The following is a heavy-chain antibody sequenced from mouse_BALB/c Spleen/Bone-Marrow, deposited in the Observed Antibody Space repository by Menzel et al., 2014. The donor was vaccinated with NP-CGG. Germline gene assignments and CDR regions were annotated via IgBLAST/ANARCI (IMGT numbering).Heavy chain of an antibody. V-gene: IGHV1-54*03. CDR2: NNPGSGGT. CDR3: ARSIYDGYSEAMDY. J-gene: IGHJ4*01. D-gene: IGHD2-3*01. Sequence: VMLVESGAELVRPGTSVKVSCKASGYAFTNYLIEWVKQRPGQGLEWIGVNNPGSGGTNCNEKFKGKATLTADKSSSTVYMQLSSLTSDDSAVYFCARSIYDGYSEAMDYWGQGTSVTVSS. CDR1: GYAFTNYL.